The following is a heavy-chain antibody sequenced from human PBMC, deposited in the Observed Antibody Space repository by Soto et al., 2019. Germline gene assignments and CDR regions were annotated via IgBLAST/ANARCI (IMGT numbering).Heavy chain of an antibody. D-gene: IGHD1-26*01. CDR3: ARVGANPSDY. J-gene: IGHJ4*02. V-gene: IGHV4-38-2*02. CDR2: ISNSGTS. CDR1: CYSTSCGNY. Sequence: PSDTLSLGCTVPCYSTSCGNYCGLIRPTPGKVLQCIGSISNSGTSFYNPSRRSRVTISMDTSNNQFSLKLNSVTDADTAVYYCARVGANPSDYWGQGTLVT.